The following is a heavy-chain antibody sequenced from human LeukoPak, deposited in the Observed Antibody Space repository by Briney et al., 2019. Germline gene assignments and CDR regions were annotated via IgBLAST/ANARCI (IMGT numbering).Heavy chain of an antibody. CDR2: ISSSRSTI. CDR3: ARGGTTTVTTAVDY. V-gene: IGHV3-48*01. D-gene: IGHD4-17*01. Sequence: GGSLRLLCAASGLTLNSYNMLWLRQAPGRGREGVSYISSSRSTIYYAGSVKGRFTISRDNAKNSMYLQMNSLRAEDTGVYYCARGGTTTVTTAVDYWGQGTLVTVPS. CDR1: GLTLNSYN. J-gene: IGHJ4*02.